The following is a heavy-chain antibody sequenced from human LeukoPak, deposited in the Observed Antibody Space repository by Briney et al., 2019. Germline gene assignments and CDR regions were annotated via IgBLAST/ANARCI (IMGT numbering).Heavy chain of an antibody. V-gene: IGHV3-30*04. Sequence: PGRSLRLSCAASGFTFSSYAMHWVRQAPGEGLEWVAVISYDGSNKYYADSVKGRFTISRDNSKNTLYLQMNSLRAEDTAVYYCARDSCSSTSCYFEYFQHWGQGTLVTVSS. D-gene: IGHD2-2*01. J-gene: IGHJ1*01. CDR3: ARDSCSSTSCYFEYFQH. CDR2: ISYDGSNK. CDR1: GFTFSSYA.